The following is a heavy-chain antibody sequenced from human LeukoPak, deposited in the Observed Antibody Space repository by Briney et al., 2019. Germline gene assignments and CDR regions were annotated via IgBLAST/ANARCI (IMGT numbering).Heavy chain of an antibody. Sequence: ASVSLSSTASGYTFTVYYMHWGRPAPGQGLGRMGWINPNRDGTNYAQKYQSRVTMSRDTSIRAAYMELSRLRSDDTAVYYWARGMEGYYDFWSGYYWADAFDIWGQGTMVTVSS. D-gene: IGHD3-3*01. CDR2: INPNRDGT. V-gene: IGHV1-2*02. CDR3: ARGMEGYYDFWSGYYWADAFDI. J-gene: IGHJ3*02. CDR1: GYTFTVYY.